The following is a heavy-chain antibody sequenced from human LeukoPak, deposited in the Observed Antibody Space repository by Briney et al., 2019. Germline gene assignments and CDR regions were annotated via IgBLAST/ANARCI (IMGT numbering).Heavy chain of an antibody. CDR2: ISGSGGST. V-gene: IGHV3-23*01. Sequence: GGSLGLSCAASGFTYSSYAMSWVRQAPGKGLEWVSAISGSGGSTYYADSVQGRFTISRDNSKNTLYLQMNSLRAEDTAIYYCAKDPYSSSTYFDYWGQGTLVIVSS. D-gene: IGHD6-6*01. J-gene: IGHJ4*02. CDR3: AKDPYSSSTYFDY. CDR1: GFTYSSYA.